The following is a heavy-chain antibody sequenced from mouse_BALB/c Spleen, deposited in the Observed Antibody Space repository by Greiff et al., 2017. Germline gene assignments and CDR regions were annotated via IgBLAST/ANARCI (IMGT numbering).Heavy chain of an antibody. D-gene: IGHD2-3*01. J-gene: IGHJ2*01. Sequence: QVQLQQPGAELVKPGASVKLSCKASGYTFTSYWMHWVKQRPGQGLEWIGEINPSNGRTNYNEKFKGKATFTADTSSNTAYMQLSSLTSEDSAVYYCARSGDGYYFDYWGQGTTLTVSS. CDR3: ARSGDGYYFDY. CDR1: GYTFTSYW. V-gene: IGHV1S81*02. CDR2: INPSNGRT.